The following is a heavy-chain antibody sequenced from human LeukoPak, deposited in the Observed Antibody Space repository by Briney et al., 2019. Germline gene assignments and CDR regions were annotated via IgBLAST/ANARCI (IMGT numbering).Heavy chain of an antibody. CDR3: AKCRDYGGNRGDFDY. V-gene: IGHV3-23*01. CDR1: GFTFSDYY. Sequence: GGSLRLSCAASGFTFSDYYMSWIRQAPGKGLEWVSAISGSGGSTYYADSVKGRFTISRDNSKNTLYLQMNSLRAEDTAVYYCAKCRDYGGNRGDFDYWGQGTLVTVSS. CDR2: ISGSGGST. J-gene: IGHJ4*02. D-gene: IGHD4-23*01.